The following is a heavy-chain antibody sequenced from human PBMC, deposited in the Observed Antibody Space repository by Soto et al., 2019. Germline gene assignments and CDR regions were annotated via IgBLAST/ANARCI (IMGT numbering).Heavy chain of an antibody. D-gene: IGHD3-10*01. V-gene: IGHV1-8*01. J-gene: IGHJ4*02. CDR3: ARDVLLWFGELSPQYYFDY. Sequence: ASVKVSCKTSGYTFTSYDINWVRQATGQGLEWMGWMNPNNGNTAYAQKFQGRVTMTRNTSISTAYMELSSLRSEDTAVYYCARDVLLWFGELSPQYYFDYWGQGTLVTVSS. CDR1: GYTFTSYD. CDR2: MNPNNGNT.